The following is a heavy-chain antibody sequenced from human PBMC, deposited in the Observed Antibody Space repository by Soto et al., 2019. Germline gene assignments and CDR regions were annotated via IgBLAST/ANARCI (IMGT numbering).Heavy chain of an antibody. V-gene: IGHV3-53*01. J-gene: IGHJ6*02. D-gene: IGHD6-19*01. CDR1: GFTVSSNY. Sequence: EVQLVESGGGLIQPGGSLRLSCAASGFTVSSNYMSWVRQAPGKGLEWVSVIYSGGSTYYADSVKGRFTISRDNSKNTLYLQMNSLRAEDTAVYYCARANTQYSSGWYAYGMDVWGQGTTVTVSS. CDR3: ARANTQYSSGWYAYGMDV. CDR2: IYSGGST.